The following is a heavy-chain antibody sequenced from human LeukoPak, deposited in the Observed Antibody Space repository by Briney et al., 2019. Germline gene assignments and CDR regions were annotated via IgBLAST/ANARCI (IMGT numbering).Heavy chain of an antibody. J-gene: IGHJ4*02. CDR2: INHSGST. CDR1: GGSFRGYY. D-gene: IGHD1-14*01. V-gene: IGHV4-34*01. Sequence: SETLSLTCAVYGGSFRGYYWSWIPQPPGKGLEWIGEINHSGSTNYNPSLKSRVTISVDTSKNQFSLKLSSVTAADTAVYYCARRYLYGYFDYWGQGTLVTVSS. CDR3: ARRYLYGYFDY.